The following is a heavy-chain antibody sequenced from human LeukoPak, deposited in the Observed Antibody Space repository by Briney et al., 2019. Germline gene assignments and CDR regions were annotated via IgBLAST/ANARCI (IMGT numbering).Heavy chain of an antibody. J-gene: IGHJ4*02. CDR3: ARDYGIAVAGSYYFDY. D-gene: IGHD6-19*01. CDR2: INPNSGGT. Sequence: ASVKVSCKASGYTFTGYYMHWVRQAPGQGLEWMGWINPNSGGTNYAQKFQGRVTMTRDTSISTAYMELSSLRSEDTAVYYCARDYGIAVAGSYYFDYWGQGTLVTVSS. V-gene: IGHV1-2*02. CDR1: GYTFTGYY.